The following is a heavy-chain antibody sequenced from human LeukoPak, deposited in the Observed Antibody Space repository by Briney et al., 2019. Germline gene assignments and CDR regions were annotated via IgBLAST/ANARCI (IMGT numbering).Heavy chain of an antibody. CDR3: AKDSVWSGYYPDAFDI. CDR1: GFTFSSYA. D-gene: IGHD3-3*01. Sequence: GGSLRLSYAASGFTFSSYAMSWVRQAPGKGLEWVSAISGSGGSTYYADSVKGRFTISRDNSKNTLYLQMNSLRAEDTAVYYCAKDSVWSGYYPDAFDIWGQGTMVTVSS. J-gene: IGHJ3*02. V-gene: IGHV3-23*01. CDR2: ISGSGGST.